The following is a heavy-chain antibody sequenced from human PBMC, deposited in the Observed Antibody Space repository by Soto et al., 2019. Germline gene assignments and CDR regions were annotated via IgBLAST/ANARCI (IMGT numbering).Heavy chain of an antibody. CDR3: ASTRAWQWLVPYY. CDR1: GYTFTSYA. D-gene: IGHD6-19*01. V-gene: IGHV1-3*01. J-gene: IGHJ4*02. CDR2: RNAGNGNT. Sequence: QVQLVQSGAEVKKPGASVKVSCKASGYTFTSYAIHWVRQAPGQRLEWMGWRNAGNGNTKYSQRLQGRVTITRHTSASTAYMELISLRSEDTSVYYCASTRAWQWLVPYYWGQGTLVTVSS.